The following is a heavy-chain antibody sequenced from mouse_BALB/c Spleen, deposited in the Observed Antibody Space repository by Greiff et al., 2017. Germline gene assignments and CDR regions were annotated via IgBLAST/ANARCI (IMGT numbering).Heavy chain of an antibody. CDR1: GFSFSRYS. CDR2: IWGGGST. J-gene: IGHJ4*01. V-gene: IGHV2-6-4*01. CDR3: ASYYDYDPYAMDY. Sequence: VQLVESGPGLVAPSQSLSITCTVSGFSFSRYSVHWVRQPPGKGLEWLGMIWGGGSTDYNSALKSRLSISKDNSKSQVFLQMNSLQTDDTAMYYCASYYDYDPYAMDYWGQGTSVTVSS. D-gene: IGHD2-4*01.